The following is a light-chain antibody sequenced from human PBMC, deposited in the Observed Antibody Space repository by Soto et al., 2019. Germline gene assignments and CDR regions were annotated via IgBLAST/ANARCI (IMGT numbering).Light chain of an antibody. J-gene: IGKJ1*01. CDR1: QSITTW. Sequence: DIQMTQSPSTLSASVGDRVTITCRASQSITTWLAWYQQKPGKAPKLLIYKATNLQSGVPSRFSGSGSGTEFSLTISSLQPDDFATYYCQHYNSYSEAVGQGTKVDSK. CDR3: QHYNSYSEA. V-gene: IGKV1-5*03. CDR2: KAT.